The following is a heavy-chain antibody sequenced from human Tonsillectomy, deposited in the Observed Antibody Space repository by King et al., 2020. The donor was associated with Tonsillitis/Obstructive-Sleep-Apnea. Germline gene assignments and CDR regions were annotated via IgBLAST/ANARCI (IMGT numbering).Heavy chain of an antibody. CDR2: IYYSGST. CDR3: ARLTGVTSGIHWYLDL. Sequence: LQLQESGPGLEKPSETLSLTCTVSGGSIISSSFHWGWIRQSPGKGLEWLGSIYYSGSTHYNTSLKSRVTISVDTSKNQFSLKLSSVTAADTAVYYCARLTGVTSGIHWYLDLWGRGTLVTVSS. CDR1: GGSIISSSFH. J-gene: IGHJ2*01. D-gene: IGHD4-17*01. V-gene: IGHV4-39*01.